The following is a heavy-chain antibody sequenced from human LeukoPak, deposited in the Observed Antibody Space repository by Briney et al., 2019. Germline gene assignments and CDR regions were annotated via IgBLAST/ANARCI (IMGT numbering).Heavy chain of an antibody. V-gene: IGHV1-2*02. CDR1: GYTFTGYY. CDR3: ARDRRSAICGVVIIKNWLDP. CDR2: INPNSGGT. J-gene: IGHJ5*02. Sequence: ASVKVSCKASGYTFTGYYMHWVRQAPGQGLEWMGWINPNSGGTNYAQKFQGRVTMTRDTSISTAYMELSRLRSDDTAVYYCARDRRSAICGVVIIKNWLDPWGQGTLVTVSS. D-gene: IGHD3-3*01.